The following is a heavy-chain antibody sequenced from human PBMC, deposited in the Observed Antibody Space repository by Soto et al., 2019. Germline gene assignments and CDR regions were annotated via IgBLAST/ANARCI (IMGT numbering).Heavy chain of an antibody. V-gene: IGHV3-23*01. D-gene: IGHD6-6*01. CDR1: GFTFSSYA. CDR3: ARGVAARPLYYYYYGMDV. Sequence: GGSLRLSCAASGFTFSSYAMSWVRQAPGKGLEWVSSISGGSVSTYYADSVKGRFTISRDNAKNSLYLQMNSLRAEDTAVYYCARGVAARPLYYYYYGMDVWGQGTTVTVSS. CDR2: ISGGSVST. J-gene: IGHJ6*02.